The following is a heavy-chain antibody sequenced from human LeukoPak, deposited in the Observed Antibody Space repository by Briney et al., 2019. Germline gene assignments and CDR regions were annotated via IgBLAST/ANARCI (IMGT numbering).Heavy chain of an antibody. V-gene: IGHV3-30-3*01. CDR2: ISYDGSNK. CDR1: GFTFSSYA. CDR3: AKGVAVAAPGFDY. J-gene: IGHJ4*02. Sequence: GGSLRFSCAASGFTFSSYAMHWVRQAPGKGLEWVAVISYDGSNKYYADSVKGRFTISRDNSKNTLYLQMNSLRAEDTAVYYCAKGVAVAAPGFDYWGQGTLVTVSS. D-gene: IGHD6-19*01.